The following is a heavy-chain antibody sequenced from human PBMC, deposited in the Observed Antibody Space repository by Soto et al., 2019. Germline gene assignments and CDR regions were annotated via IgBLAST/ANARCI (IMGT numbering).Heavy chain of an antibody. V-gene: IGHV4-31*03. CDR2: IYYSGST. CDR1: GGSISSGGYY. J-gene: IGHJ4*02. CDR3: ARDNKRYSYGIDY. D-gene: IGHD5-18*01. Sequence: QVQLQESGPGLVKPSQTLSLTCTVSGGSISSGGYYWSWIRQHPGKGLEWIGYIYYSGSTSYNPSLKSRVTISVDTSKNQLSLKLSSVTAADTAVYYCARDNKRYSYGIDYWGQGTLVTVSS.